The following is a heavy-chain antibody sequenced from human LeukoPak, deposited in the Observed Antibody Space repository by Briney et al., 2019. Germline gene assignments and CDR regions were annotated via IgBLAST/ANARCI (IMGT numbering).Heavy chain of an antibody. CDR2: ISYDGSNK. D-gene: IGHD2-21*02. Sequence: GGSLRLSCAASGFTFSSYGIHWVRQAPGKGLEWVALISYDGSNKYYADSVKGRFTISRDNSKNTLYLQMNSLRAEDTAVYYCAKPYGDYYYYYYMDVWGKGTTVTVSS. CDR1: GFTFSSYG. CDR3: AKPYGDYYYYYYMDV. J-gene: IGHJ6*03. V-gene: IGHV3-30*18.